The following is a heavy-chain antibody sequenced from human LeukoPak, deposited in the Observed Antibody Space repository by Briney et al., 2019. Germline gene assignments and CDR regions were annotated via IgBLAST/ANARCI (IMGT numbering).Heavy chain of an antibody. J-gene: IGHJ4*02. Sequence: GGSLRLSCAASGFTFSSYWMHWVRQAPGKGLEWVSYISSSSSTIYYADSMKGRFTISRDNAKNSLYLQMNSLRDEDTAIYYCARGVRYFDYWGQGTLATVSS. CDR2: ISSSSSTI. V-gene: IGHV3-48*02. D-gene: IGHD4-17*01. CDR1: GFTFSSYW. CDR3: ARGVRYFDY.